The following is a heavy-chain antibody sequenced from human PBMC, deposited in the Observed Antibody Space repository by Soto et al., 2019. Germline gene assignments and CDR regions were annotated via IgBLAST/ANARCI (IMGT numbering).Heavy chain of an antibody. Sequence: GGSLRLSCAASGFTFSSYAMHWVRQAPGKGLEWVAVISYDGSNKYYADSAKGRFTISRDNSKNTLYLQMNSLGAEDTAVYYCAXDPYYYDSSGRPPLFDYWGQGTLVTVSS. CDR3: AXDPYYYDSSGRPPLFDY. CDR1: GFTFSSYA. D-gene: IGHD3-22*01. J-gene: IGHJ4*02. V-gene: IGHV3-30-3*01. CDR2: ISYDGSNK.